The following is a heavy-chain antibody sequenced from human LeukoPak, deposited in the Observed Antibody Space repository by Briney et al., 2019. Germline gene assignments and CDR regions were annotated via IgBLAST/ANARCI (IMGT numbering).Heavy chain of an antibody. J-gene: IGHJ6*02. Sequence: GASVKVSCKASGYTFTSYGISWVRQAPGQGLEWMGWISAYNGNTNYALKLQGRVTMTTDTSTSTAYMELRSLRSDDTAVYYCARDWDYSNEYYYYYYGMDVWGQGTTVTVSS. D-gene: IGHD4-11*01. CDR2: ISAYNGNT. CDR1: GYTFTSYG. CDR3: ARDWDYSNEYYYYYYGMDV. V-gene: IGHV1-18*01.